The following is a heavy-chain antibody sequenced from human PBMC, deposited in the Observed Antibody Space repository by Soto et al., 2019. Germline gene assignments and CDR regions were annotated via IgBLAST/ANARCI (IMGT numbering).Heavy chain of an antibody. J-gene: IGHJ4*02. CDR2: ISAHNGNT. CDR3: ARGRYGDY. Sequence: QVHLVQSGAEVKKPGASVKVSCKGSGYTFTSYGITWVRQAPGQGLEWMGWISAHNGNTDYAQKLQGRVTVTRDTSTSTAYMELRSLRSDGMAVYYCARGRYGDYWGQGALVTFSS. CDR1: GYTFTSYG. V-gene: IGHV1-18*03. D-gene: IGHD1-1*01.